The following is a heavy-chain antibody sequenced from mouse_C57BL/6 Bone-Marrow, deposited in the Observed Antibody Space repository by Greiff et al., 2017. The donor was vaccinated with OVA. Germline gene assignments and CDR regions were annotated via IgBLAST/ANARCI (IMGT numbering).Heavy chain of an antibody. CDR1: GYTFTSYW. D-gene: IGHD1-1*01. J-gene: IGHJ3*01. V-gene: IGHV1-61*01. CDR2: IYPSDSGT. Sequence: QVQLQQPGAELVKPGSSVKLSCKASGYTFTSYWMDWVKQRPGQGLEWIGNIYPSDSGTHYNQKFKGKATLTVDKSSSTAYMQLSSLTSADSAVYYCARVRDYYCASNPGWFAYWGQGTLVTVSA. CDR3: ARVRDYYCASNPGWFAY.